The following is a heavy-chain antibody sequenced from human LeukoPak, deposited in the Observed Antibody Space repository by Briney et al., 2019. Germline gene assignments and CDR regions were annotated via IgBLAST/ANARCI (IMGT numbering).Heavy chain of an antibody. CDR2: IYHSGST. Sequence: PSETLSLTCTVSGGSISSNYWTWIRQPPGKGLEWIGYIYHSGSTYYNPSLTSRVTISVDTSKNQFSLKLSSVTAADTAVYYCARGTQYSSSWYYFDYWGQGILVTASS. D-gene: IGHD6-13*01. J-gene: IGHJ4*02. CDR3: ARGTQYSSSWYYFDY. V-gene: IGHV4-59*01. CDR1: GGSISSNY.